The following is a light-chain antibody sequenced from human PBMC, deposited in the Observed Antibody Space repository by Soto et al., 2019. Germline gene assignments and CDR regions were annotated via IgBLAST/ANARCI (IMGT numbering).Light chain of an antibody. Sequence: QSVLTQPPSVSGAPGQRVTISCTGSRSNIGAGYDVHWYQQLPGTAPKLLIYGTNNRPSGVPDRFSGSKSGMSASLAITGLQAADEANYYCCSYAGNRVIFGGGTKLTVL. V-gene: IGLV1-40*01. CDR2: GTN. CDR1: RSNIGAGYD. CDR3: CSYAGNRVI. J-gene: IGLJ2*01.